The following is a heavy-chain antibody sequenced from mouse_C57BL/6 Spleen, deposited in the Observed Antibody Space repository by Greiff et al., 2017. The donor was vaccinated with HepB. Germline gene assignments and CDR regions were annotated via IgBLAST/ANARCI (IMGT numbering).Heavy chain of an antibody. V-gene: IGHV1-22*01. J-gene: IGHJ1*03. CDR3: AKELLYWYFDV. D-gene: IGHD1-1*01. CDR2: INPNNGGT. CDR1: GYTFTDYN. Sequence: VQLQQSGPELVKPGASVKMSCKASGYTFTDYNMHWVKQSHGKSLEWIGYINPNNGGTSYNQKFKGKATLTVNKSSSTAYMELRSLTSEDSAVYYCAKELLYWYFDVWGTGTTVTVSS.